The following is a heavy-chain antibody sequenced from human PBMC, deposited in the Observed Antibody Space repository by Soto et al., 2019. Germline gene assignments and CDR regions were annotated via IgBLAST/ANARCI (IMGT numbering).Heavy chain of an antibody. Sequence: ASVKVSCKASGYTFTGYYMHWVRQAPGQGLEWMGWINPNSRGTNYAQKFQGWVTMTRDTSISTAYMELSRLRSDDTAVYYCARDMSNWNRNAFDIRGQGTMVTVSS. CDR1: GYTFTGYY. CDR3: ARDMSNWNRNAFDI. V-gene: IGHV1-2*04. D-gene: IGHD1-20*01. J-gene: IGHJ3*02. CDR2: INPNSRGT.